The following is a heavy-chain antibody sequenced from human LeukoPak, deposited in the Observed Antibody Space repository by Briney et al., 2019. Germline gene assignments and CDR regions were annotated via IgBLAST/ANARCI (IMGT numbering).Heavy chain of an antibody. Sequence: GGSLRLSCAASGFTFSSYSMNWVRQAPGKGLEWVSSISSSSSYIYYADSVKGRFTISRDNAKNSLYLQMNSLRAEDTAVYYCARDQVKDEGYYYYYMDVWGKGTTVTVSS. D-gene: IGHD2-21*01. V-gene: IGHV3-21*01. CDR2: ISSSSSYI. CDR3: ARDQVKDEGYYYYYMDV. J-gene: IGHJ6*03. CDR1: GFTFSSYS.